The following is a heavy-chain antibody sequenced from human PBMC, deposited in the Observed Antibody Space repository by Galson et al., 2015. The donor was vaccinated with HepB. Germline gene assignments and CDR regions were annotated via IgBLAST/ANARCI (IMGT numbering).Heavy chain of an antibody. D-gene: IGHD6-19*01. CDR2: ISGYNGHT. J-gene: IGHJ4*02. CDR3: ARGGTGSDY. Sequence: SVKVSCKASGYTFTSYVISWVRQAPGQGLEWLGRISGYNGHTNYAQNLQNKVTMTTDTSTSTAYLELRRLKSVDTAIYYCARGGTGSDYWGQGTLVTVSS. CDR1: GYTFTSYV. V-gene: IGHV1-18*04.